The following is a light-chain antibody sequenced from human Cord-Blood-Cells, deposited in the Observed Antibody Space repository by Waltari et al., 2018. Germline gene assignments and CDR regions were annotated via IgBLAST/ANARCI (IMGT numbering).Light chain of an antibody. J-gene: IGLJ2*01. CDR1: SSDVGGYNY. V-gene: IGLV2-14*01. Sequence: QSALTQPASVSGSPGQSITISCTGTSSDVGGYNYVSWYQQHPVKDPKLMIYDVSNRPSGVSNRVSGSKSGNTASLTISGLQAEDEADYYCSSYTSSSTPVVFGGGTKLTVL. CDR2: DVS. CDR3: SSYTSSSTPVV.